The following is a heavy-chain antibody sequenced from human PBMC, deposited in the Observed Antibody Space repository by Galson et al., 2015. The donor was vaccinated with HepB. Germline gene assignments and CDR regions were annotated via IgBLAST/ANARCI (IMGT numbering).Heavy chain of an antibody. CDR3: ARVAVGLGTGSSPIFDY. D-gene: IGHD2-15*01. Sequence: SVKVSCKASGYTFTSYYMHWVRQAPGQGPEWMGIINPSGGSTSYAQKFQVRVTMTRDTSTSTVYMELSSLRSEDTAVYYCARVAVGLGTGSSPIFDYWGQGTLLTVSS. CDR2: INPSGGST. J-gene: IGHJ4*02. V-gene: IGHV1-46*01. CDR1: GYTFTSYY.